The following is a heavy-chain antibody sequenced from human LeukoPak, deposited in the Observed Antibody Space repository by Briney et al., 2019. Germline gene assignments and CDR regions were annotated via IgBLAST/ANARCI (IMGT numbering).Heavy chain of an antibody. Sequence: GVSLRLSCAASGFTFSSYAMSWVRQAPGKGLEWVSAISGSGGSTYYADSVKGRFTISRDNSKNTLYLQMNSLRAEDTAVYYCAKDKSYADYDFWSGYFDYWGQGTLVTVSS. D-gene: IGHD3-3*01. CDR1: GFTFSSYA. CDR2: ISGSGGST. CDR3: AKDKSYADYDFWSGYFDY. J-gene: IGHJ4*02. V-gene: IGHV3-23*01.